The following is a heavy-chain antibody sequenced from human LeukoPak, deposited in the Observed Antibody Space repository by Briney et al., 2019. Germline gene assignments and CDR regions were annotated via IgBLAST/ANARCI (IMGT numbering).Heavy chain of an antibody. J-gene: IGHJ4*02. CDR3: ARDPHSNSWVDY. CDR1: GFTFSSYE. CDR2: ISSSGSTI. Sequence: GGSLRLSCAASGFTFSSYEMNWVRQAPGKGLEWVSYISSSGSTIYYADSVKGRFTISRDNAKNSLYLQMNSLRAEDTAVYYCARDPHSNSWVDYWGQGTLVTVSS. V-gene: IGHV3-48*03. D-gene: IGHD6-13*01.